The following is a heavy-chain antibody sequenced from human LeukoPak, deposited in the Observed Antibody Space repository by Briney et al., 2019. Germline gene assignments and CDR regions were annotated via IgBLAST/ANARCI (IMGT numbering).Heavy chain of an antibody. Sequence: ALVKVSCKASGYTFTSYAMHWVRQAPGQRLEWMGWINAGNGNTKYSQEFQGRVTITRDTSASTAYVELSSLRSEDMAVYYCARAGYCSSTSCFPQGIWFDPWGQGTLVTVSS. D-gene: IGHD2-2*03. J-gene: IGHJ5*02. CDR2: INAGNGNT. CDR3: ARAGYCSSTSCFPQGIWFDP. V-gene: IGHV1-3*03. CDR1: GYTFTSYA.